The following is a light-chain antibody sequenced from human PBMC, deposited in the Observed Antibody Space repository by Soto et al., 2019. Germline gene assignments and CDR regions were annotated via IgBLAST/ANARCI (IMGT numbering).Light chain of an antibody. CDR3: CAYAGSYSLV. CDR1: SSDVGAYNY. V-gene: IGLV2-11*01. CDR2: DVN. Sequence: QSALTQPRSVSGSPGQSVTISCTGTSSDVGAYNYVSWYQQHPGKAPKVMIYDVNKRPSGVPDRFSGSKSDNTASLTISGLQADDESDYYCCAYAGSYSLVFGGGTKLTVL. J-gene: IGLJ2*01.